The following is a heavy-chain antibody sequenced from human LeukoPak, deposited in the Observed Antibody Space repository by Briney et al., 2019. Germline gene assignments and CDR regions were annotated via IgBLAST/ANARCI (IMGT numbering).Heavy chain of an antibody. CDR3: ARDSFRLGTIFGVVTPNYYFDS. J-gene: IGHJ4*02. D-gene: IGHD3-3*01. CDR2: IRSKANSYAT. CDR1: GFTFSGSA. V-gene: IGHV3-73*01. Sequence: GGSLRLSCAASGFTFSGSAMHWVRQASGKGLEWVGRIRSKANSYATAYAASVKGRFTISRDDSKNTLYLQMNSLRPEDTAVYYCARDSFRLGTIFGVVTPNYYFDSWGQGTLVTVSS.